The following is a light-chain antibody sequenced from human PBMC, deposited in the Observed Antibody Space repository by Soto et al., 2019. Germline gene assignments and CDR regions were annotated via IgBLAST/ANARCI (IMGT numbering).Light chain of an antibody. CDR3: QQYGSSGT. J-gene: IGKJ1*01. CDR1: QSVSSN. V-gene: IGKV3-20*01. Sequence: EIVLTQSPATLSVSPVERATLSGRASQSVSSNLAWYQQKPGQAPRLLIYGASNRATGIPDRFSGSGSGTDFTLTISRLEPEDFAVYYCQQYGSSGTFGQGTKVDIK. CDR2: GAS.